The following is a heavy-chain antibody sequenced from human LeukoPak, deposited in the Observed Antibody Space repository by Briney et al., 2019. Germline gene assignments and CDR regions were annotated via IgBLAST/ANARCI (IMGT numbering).Heavy chain of an antibody. D-gene: IGHD1-1*01. CDR3: AKATGTHFYYYGMDV. CDR2: ISGSGGST. V-gene: IGHV3-23*01. CDR1: GFTFSSYA. Sequence: PGGSLRLSSAASGFTFSSYAMSWVRQAPGKGLEWVSAISGSGGSTYYADSVKGRFTISRDNSKNTLYLQMNSLRAEDTAVYYCAKATGTHFYYYGMDVWGQGTTVTVSS. J-gene: IGHJ6*02.